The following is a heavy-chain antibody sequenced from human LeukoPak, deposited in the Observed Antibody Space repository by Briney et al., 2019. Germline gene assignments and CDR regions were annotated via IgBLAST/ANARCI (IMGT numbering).Heavy chain of an antibody. CDR1: GYTFTTYF. CDR2: IKPLGGDT. D-gene: IGHD5-18*01. Sequence: ASVKVSCKAFGYTFTTYFIHWVRQAPGQGLEWMGMIKPLGGDTTYAQKFQGRVAMTRDTSTGTVHMELRSLISEDTAVYFCARGPNYSYGLLDYWGQGTQVTVTS. V-gene: IGHV1-46*03. CDR3: ARGPNYSYGLLDY. J-gene: IGHJ4*02.